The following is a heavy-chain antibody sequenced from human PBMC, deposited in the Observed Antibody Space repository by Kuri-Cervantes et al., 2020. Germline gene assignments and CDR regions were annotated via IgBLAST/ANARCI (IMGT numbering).Heavy chain of an antibody. CDR1: GGSFSGYH. CDR3: ARQGGSSSYKTNYRKTYCYYYMDV. V-gene: IGHV4-34*01. CDR2: INHSGST. Sequence: SETLSLTCAVYGGSFSGYHWSWIRQSPGKGLEWIGEINHSGSTNYNPSLKSRVTISVDTSKNQFSLKVSSVTAADRAVYYCARQGGSSSYKTNYRKTYCYYYMDVWAKGTTVTVSS. J-gene: IGHJ6*03. D-gene: IGHD6-6*01.